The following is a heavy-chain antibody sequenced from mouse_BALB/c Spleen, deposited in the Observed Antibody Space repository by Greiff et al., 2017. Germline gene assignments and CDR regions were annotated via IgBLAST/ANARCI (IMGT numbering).Heavy chain of an antibody. J-gene: IGHJ3*01. CDR2: INPNNGGT. D-gene: IGHD5-1*01. Sequence: VQLQQSGPELVKPGASVKIPCKASGYTFTDYNMDWVKQSHGKSLEWIGDINPNNGGTIYNQKFKGKATLTVDKSSSTAYMELRSLTSEDTAVYYSARSGGTYPFACLAYWGQGTLVTVSA. CDR3: ARSGGTYPFACLAY. V-gene: IGHV1-18*01. CDR1: GYTFTDYN.